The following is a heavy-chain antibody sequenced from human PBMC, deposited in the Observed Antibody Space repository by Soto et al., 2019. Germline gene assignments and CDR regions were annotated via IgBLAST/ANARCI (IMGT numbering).Heavy chain of an antibody. V-gene: IGHV3-23*01. Sequence: EVQLLESGGGLVQPGGSLRLSCAASGFTFSSYAMSWVRQAPGKGLEWVSAISGSGGSTYYADSVKGRFTISSDNSKNTLYLQMNSLRAEDTAVYYCAKDQLSSWRATTFDYWGQGTLVTVSS. CDR1: GFTFSSYA. J-gene: IGHJ4*02. CDR2: ISGSGGST. D-gene: IGHD1-1*01. CDR3: AKDQLSSWRATTFDY.